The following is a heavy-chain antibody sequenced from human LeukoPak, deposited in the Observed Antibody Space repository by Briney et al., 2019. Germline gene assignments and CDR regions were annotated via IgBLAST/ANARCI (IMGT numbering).Heavy chain of an antibody. CDR1: GYTFTGYY. J-gene: IGHJ6*02. CDR2: INPNSGGT. Sequence: GASVKVSCKASGYTFTGYYMHWVRQAPGQGLEWMGWINPNSGGTNYAQKFQGRVTMTRDTSISTAYMELSRLRSDDTAVYYCARGYDFWSGSQYYYGMDVWGQGTTVTVSS. CDR3: ARGYDFWSGSQYYYGMDV. V-gene: IGHV1-2*02. D-gene: IGHD3-3*01.